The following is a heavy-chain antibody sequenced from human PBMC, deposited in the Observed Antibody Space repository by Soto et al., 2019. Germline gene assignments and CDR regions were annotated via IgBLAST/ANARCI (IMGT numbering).Heavy chain of an antibody. V-gene: IGHV3-66*01. CDR2: IYSGGST. CDR3: ARVHWDDILTGYYAFDI. CDR1: GFTVSSNY. J-gene: IGHJ3*02. D-gene: IGHD3-9*01. Sequence: GGSLRLSCAVSGFTVSSNYMSWVRQAPGKGLEWVSVIYSGGSTYYADSVKGRFTISRDNSKNTLYLQMNSLRAEDTAVYYCARVHWDDILTGYYAFDIWGQGTMVTVSS.